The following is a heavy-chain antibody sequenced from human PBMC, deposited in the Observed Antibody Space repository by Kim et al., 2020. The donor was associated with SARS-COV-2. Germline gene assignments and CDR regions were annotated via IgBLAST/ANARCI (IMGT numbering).Heavy chain of an antibody. CDR3: AGVSVYYDRSGYYYYYDGMDA. Sequence: ASVKVSCKASGYTFTSYGISWVRQAPGQGLEWMGWISAYNGNTNYAQKLQGRVTMTTDTSTSTAYMELRSLRSDDTAVYYCAGVSVYYDRSGYYYYYDGMDAWGQGTTFTVSS. J-gene: IGHJ6*01. CDR2: ISAYNGNT. V-gene: IGHV1-18*01. CDR1: GYTFTSYG. D-gene: IGHD3-22*01.